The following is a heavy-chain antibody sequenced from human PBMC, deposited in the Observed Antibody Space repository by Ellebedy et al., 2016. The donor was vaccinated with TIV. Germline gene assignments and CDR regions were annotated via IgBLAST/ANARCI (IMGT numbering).Heavy chain of an antibody. D-gene: IGHD6-13*01. CDR2: IPYSGST. V-gene: IGHV4-39*07. J-gene: IGHJ4*02. CDR1: GGSITSSSHY. Sequence: SETLSLTCTVSGGSITSSSHYWGWIRQPPGKGLEWIGSIPYSGSTYYNSGNTYHNPSLKSRVTISVDTSKNQFSLNLRSVTAADTAVYYCVRVGLFRGAAAATPLFDYWGQGTLVTVSS. CDR3: VRVGLFRGAAAATPLFDY.